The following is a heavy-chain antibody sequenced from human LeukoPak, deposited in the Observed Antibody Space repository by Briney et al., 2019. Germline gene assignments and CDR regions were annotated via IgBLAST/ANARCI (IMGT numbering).Heavy chain of an antibody. V-gene: IGHV1-2*06. CDR2: INPNSGGT. J-gene: IGHJ3*02. D-gene: IGHD3-10*01. CDR1: GYTFTGYY. CDR3: ASWAGADDAFDI. Sequence: ASVKVSCKASGYTFTGYYMHWVRQAPGQGPEWMGRINPNSGGTNYAQKFQGRVTMTRDTSISTAYMELSRLRSDDTAVYYCASWAGADDAFDIWGQGTMVTVSS.